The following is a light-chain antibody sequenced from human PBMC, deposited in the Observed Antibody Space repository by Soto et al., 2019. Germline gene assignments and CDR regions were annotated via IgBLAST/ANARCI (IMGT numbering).Light chain of an antibody. CDR1: QGVNSNY. Sequence: ENVLTQSPGTLSLSPGERATLSCRASQGVNSNYLAWYQQKPGQAPRLLMYVASVRAAGVPDRFSGSGSGADFTLTINRLEPEDFAVYYCQQYATSPITFGQGTRLDIK. V-gene: IGKV3-20*01. CDR3: QQYATSPIT. CDR2: VAS. J-gene: IGKJ5*01.